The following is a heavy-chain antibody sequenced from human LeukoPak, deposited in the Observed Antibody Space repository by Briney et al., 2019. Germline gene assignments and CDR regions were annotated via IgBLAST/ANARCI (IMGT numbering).Heavy chain of an antibody. V-gene: IGHV4-39*01. J-gene: IGHJ4*02. CDR3: ARPSAISLNADRPWVY. Sequence: SETLSLTCTVSGGSIGSSSYYWGWIRQPPGKGLEWIGSIYYSGSTYYNPSLKSRVTISVDTSKNQFSLKLSSVTAADTAVYYCARPSAISLNADRPWVYWGQGTLVTVSS. CDR2: IYYSGST. D-gene: IGHD5-18*01. CDR1: GGSIGSSSYY.